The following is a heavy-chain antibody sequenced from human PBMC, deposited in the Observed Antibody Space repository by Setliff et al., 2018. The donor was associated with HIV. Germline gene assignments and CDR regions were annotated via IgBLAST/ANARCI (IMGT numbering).Heavy chain of an antibody. J-gene: IGHJ6*03. Sequence: SETLSLTCTVSGGSISSGSYYWSWIRQPAGKGLEWIGHIYTSGSTNYNPSLKSRVTISVDTSKNQFSLKLSSVTAADTAVYYCAREYRNRNYYYYMDVWGKGTTVTVSS. CDR1: GGSISSGSYY. CDR2: IYTSGST. D-gene: IGHD1-1*01. V-gene: IGHV4-61*09. CDR3: AREYRNRNYYYYMDV.